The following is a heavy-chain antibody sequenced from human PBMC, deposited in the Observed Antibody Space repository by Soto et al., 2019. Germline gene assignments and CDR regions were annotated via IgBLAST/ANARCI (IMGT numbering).Heavy chain of an antibody. CDR1: ACTVTSYV. V-gene: IGHV1-18*01. CDR3: ARALLDSQGDYGDYERDSKMDV. CDR2: ISAYNGNT. D-gene: IGHD4-17*01. J-gene: IGHJ6*04. Sequence: ASWRIDCKTSACTVTSYVISGVRQAPGQGLEWMGWISAYNGNTNYAQKLQGRVTMTTDTSTSTAYMELRSLRSDDTAVYYCARALLDSQGDYGDYERDSKMDVWGKGTTVTVSS.